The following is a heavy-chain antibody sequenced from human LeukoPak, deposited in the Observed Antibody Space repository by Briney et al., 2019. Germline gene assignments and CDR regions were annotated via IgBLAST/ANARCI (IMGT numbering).Heavy chain of an antibody. CDR3: ARGWSSGYHFDY. CDR2: ISFDGSQK. J-gene: IGHJ4*02. CDR1: GFTFSNYG. V-gene: IGHV3-30*02. Sequence: GGSLRLSCAASGFTFSNYGMHWVRQAPGKGLEWVALISFDGSQKYYADSVKGRFTISRDNSKSTVYLQMNSLRVEDAAVYYCARGWSSGYHFDYWGQGTLVTVSS. D-gene: IGHD3-22*01.